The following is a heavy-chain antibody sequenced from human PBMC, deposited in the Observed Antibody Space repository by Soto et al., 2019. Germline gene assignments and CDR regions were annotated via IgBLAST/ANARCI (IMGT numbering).Heavy chain of an antibody. Sequence: PGGSLRLSCTASGFTFGDSGMNWVRQAPGKGLEWVSFIRRKAYGGTTEYAASVEGRFTISRDDSKSIAYLQMNSLKTEDTAVYYCTRVVDSGNYYDYYYGMDVWGQGTTVTVSS. CDR3: TRVVDSGNYYDYYYGMDV. CDR1: GFTFGDSG. V-gene: IGHV3-49*04. J-gene: IGHJ6*02. D-gene: IGHD1-26*01. CDR2: IRRKAYGGTT.